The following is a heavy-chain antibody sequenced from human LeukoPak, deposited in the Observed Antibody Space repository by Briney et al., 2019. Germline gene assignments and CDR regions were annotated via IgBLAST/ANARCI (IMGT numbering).Heavy chain of an antibody. V-gene: IGHV3-21*01. CDR2: ISSSTTYI. Sequence: GGSLRLSCAASGFTFSSYSMNWVRQAPGKGLEWVSFISSSTTYIYYADSVKGRFTVSRDNAKKSVYLQMNSLRAEDTAVYYCATDYGGNSRPDYWGQGTLVTVSS. CDR1: GFTFSSYS. J-gene: IGHJ4*02. CDR3: ATDYGGNSRPDY. D-gene: IGHD4-23*01.